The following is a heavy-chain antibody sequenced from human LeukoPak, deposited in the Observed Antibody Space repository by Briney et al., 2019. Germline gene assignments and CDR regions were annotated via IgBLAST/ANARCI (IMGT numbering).Heavy chain of an antibody. V-gene: IGHV4-4*07. CDR1: SGSISGYH. J-gene: IGHJ3*02. CDR3: ARAVTGDALDI. Sequence: PSETLSLTCTVSSGSISGYHLTWIRQPAGKGLEWIGRIYNTGSSSYNPSLKSRVTMSVDTSKKRFSLKLSSVTAADTAVYYCARAVTGDALDIWGQGTMVIVSS. D-gene: IGHD2-21*02. CDR2: IYNTGSS.